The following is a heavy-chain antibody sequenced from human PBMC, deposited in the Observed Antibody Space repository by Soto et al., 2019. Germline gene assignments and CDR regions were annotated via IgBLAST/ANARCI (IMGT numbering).Heavy chain of an antibody. D-gene: IGHD5-18*01. Sequence: QVQLVQSGAEVKKPGASVKVSCKASGYTFTSYDLNWVRQATGQVLEWMGWMNPNSGNTGYAQKFQGRVTMTRNTSISTAYMELSSLRSEDPAVYYCARSFTTYRYAPGYWGQGTLVTVSS. CDR3: ARSFTTYRYAPGY. CDR1: GYTFTSYD. V-gene: IGHV1-8*01. CDR2: MNPNSGNT. J-gene: IGHJ4*02.